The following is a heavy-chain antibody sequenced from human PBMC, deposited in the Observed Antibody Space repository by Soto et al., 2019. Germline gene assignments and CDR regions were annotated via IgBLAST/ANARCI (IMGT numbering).Heavy chain of an antibody. Sequence: PGGSLRLSCATSGFSFSTYPMSWVRQAPGKGLEWVTAISGNGRGTSYADSVKGRFTILRDNSKNTLYLQMNSLRAEDTAVYYCVKKRSYDRSNYAHFDYWGQGTLVTVSS. D-gene: IGHD3-22*01. CDR3: VKKRSYDRSNYAHFDY. CDR2: ISGNGRGT. V-gene: IGHV3-23*01. CDR1: GFSFSTYP. J-gene: IGHJ4*02.